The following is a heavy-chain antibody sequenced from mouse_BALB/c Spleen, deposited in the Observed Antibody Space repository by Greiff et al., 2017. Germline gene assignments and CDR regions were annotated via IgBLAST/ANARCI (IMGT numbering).Heavy chain of an antibody. D-gene: IGHD2-3*01. CDR2: IDPANGNT. Sequence: VQLQQSGAELVKPGASVKLSCTASGFNIKDTYMHWVKQRPEQGLEWIGRIDPANGNTKYDPKFQGKATITADTSSNTAYLQLSSLTSEDTAVYYCAPYDGYYYAMDYWGQGTSVTVSS. CDR3: APYDGYYYAMDY. J-gene: IGHJ4*01. V-gene: IGHV14-3*02. CDR1: GFNIKDTY.